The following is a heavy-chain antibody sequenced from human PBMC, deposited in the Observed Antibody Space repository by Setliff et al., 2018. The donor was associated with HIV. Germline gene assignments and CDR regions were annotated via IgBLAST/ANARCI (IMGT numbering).Heavy chain of an antibody. Sequence: VASVKVSCKTSGGTFRSQAISWVRQAPGQGLEWMGGLISMFKIPQIAQKFQGRVTITADESTNTAYMGLSSLTSEDTAVYYCARGGWSGGGPLHYSYYYLDVWGQGTAVTVSS. D-gene: IGHD2-15*01. CDR1: GGTFRSQA. CDR3: ARGGWSGGGPLHYSYYYLDV. J-gene: IGHJ6*02. CDR2: LISMFKIP. V-gene: IGHV1-69*13.